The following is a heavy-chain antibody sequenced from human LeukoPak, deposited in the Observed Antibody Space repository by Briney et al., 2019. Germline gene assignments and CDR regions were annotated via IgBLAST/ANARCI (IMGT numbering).Heavy chain of an antibody. Sequence: GGSLRLSCAASGFTFDDYGMSWVRQAPGKWLEWVSGINWNGGSTGYADSVKGRFTISRDNAKNSLYLQMNSLRVEDTALYHCARDSTEHYFYGMDVWGQGTTVTVSS. CDR3: ARDSTEHYFYGMDV. J-gene: IGHJ6*02. CDR1: GFTFDDYG. CDR2: INWNGGST. V-gene: IGHV3-20*01. D-gene: IGHD3-3*02.